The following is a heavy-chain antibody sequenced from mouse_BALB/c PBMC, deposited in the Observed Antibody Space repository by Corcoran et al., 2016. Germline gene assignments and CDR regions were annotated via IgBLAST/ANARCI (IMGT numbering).Heavy chain of an antibody. J-gene: IGHJ4*01. Sequence: QIQLVQSGPELKKPGETVTISSKASGYTFTNNGMNRVKQAPGKGLKWMGWINTYTGEPTYVDDFKGRFAFSLETSASTAYLQINNLKNEDTATYFCAREPFALDYWGQGTSVTVSS. CDR2: INTYTGEP. CDR1: GYTFTNNG. V-gene: IGHV9-3-1*01. CDR3: AREPFALDY. D-gene: IGHD6-1*01.